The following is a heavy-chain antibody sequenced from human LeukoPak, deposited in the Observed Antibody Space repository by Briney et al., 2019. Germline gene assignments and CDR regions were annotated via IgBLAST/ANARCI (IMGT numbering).Heavy chain of an antibody. CDR3: ARVERYSSGWYGAWFDP. J-gene: IGHJ5*02. V-gene: IGHV1-2*02. CDR1: GYTFTGYY. Sequence: ASVKVSCKASGYTFTGYYMHWVRQAPGQGLEWMGWINPNSGGTNYAQKFQGRVTMTRDTSISTAYMELSRLRSDDTAVYYCARVERYSSGWYGAWFDPWGQGTLVTVSS. D-gene: IGHD6-19*01. CDR2: INPNSGGT.